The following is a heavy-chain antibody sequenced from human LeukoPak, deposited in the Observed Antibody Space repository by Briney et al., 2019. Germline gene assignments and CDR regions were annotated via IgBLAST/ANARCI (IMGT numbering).Heavy chain of an antibody. V-gene: IGHV3-7*03. CDR1: GFTFSTYW. D-gene: IGHD5-12*01. J-gene: IGHJ3*02. Sequence: GGSLRLSCAASGFTFSTYWMSWVRQAPGKGLEWVANIKEDGSEKYYGDSVKGRFTISRDNAKNSLYLQMNSLRAEDTALYYCAKDIVATITAFDIWGQGTMVTVSS. CDR3: AKDIVATITAFDI. CDR2: IKEDGSEK.